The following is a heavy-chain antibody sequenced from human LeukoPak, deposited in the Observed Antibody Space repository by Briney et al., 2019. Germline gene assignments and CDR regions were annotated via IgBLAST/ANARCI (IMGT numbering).Heavy chain of an antibody. D-gene: IGHD3-3*01. V-gene: IGHV1-69*01. Sequence: ASVKVSCKASGDTFSSYDISWVRQAPGQGLECMGGIIPIFGTANYAQKFQSRVTITADESTSKAYMELSSLRSEDTAVYYCARGSPRFLEWLPYLDNWFDPWGQGTLVTVSS. CDR3: ARGSPRFLEWLPYLDNWFDP. J-gene: IGHJ5*02. CDR1: GDTFSSYD. CDR2: IIPIFGTA.